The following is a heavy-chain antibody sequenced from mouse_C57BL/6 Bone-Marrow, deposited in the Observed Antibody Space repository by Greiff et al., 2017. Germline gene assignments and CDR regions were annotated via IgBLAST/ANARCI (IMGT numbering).Heavy chain of an antibody. V-gene: IGHV1-81*01. Sequence: QVQLQQSGAELARPGASVKLSCKASGYTFTSYGISWVKQRTGQGLEWIGVIYTRSGNPYYNEKFKGKATLTADQSSSTAYMELRSLTSEDSAVYFCASPRLLRQEWFAYWGQGTLVTVSA. CDR2: IYTRSGNP. D-gene: IGHD1-1*01. CDR3: ASPRLLRQEWFAY. CDR1: GYTFTSYG. J-gene: IGHJ3*01.